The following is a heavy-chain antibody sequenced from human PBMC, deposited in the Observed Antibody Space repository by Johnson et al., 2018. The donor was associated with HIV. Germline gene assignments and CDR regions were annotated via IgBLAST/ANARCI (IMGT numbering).Heavy chain of an antibody. Sequence: QVQLVESGGGVVQPGRSLRLSCAASGFTFSSYAMHWVRQAPGKGLEWVSVISYDGSNNYNADSVKGRFTISRDNSKKMLYLHMNSLRAEDTAVYYCARGRGWARPADAFDIWGQGTMVTVSS. J-gene: IGHJ3*02. CDR2: ISYDGSNN. CDR3: ARGRGWARPADAFDI. CDR1: GFTFSSYA. V-gene: IGHV3-30-3*01. D-gene: IGHD3-10*01.